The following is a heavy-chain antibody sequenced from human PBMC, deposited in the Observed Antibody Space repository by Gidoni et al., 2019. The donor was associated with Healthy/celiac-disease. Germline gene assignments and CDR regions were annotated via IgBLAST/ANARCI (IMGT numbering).Heavy chain of an antibody. CDR3: TITMIVVVMKPDAFDI. J-gene: IGHJ3*02. CDR1: GFTFGDYA. CDR2: IRSKAYGGTT. D-gene: IGHD3-22*01. V-gene: IGHV3-49*03. Sequence: EVQLVESGGGLVQQGRSLRLSCKASGFTFGDYAMSWFRQAPGNGLEWVGFIRSKAYGGTTEYAASVKGRFTISRDDSKSIAYLQMNSLKTEDTAVYYCTITMIVVVMKPDAFDIWGQGTMVTVSS.